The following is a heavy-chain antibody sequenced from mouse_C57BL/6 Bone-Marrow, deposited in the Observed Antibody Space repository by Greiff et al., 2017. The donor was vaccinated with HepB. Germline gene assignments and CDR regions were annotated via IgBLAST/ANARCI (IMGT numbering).Heavy chain of an antibody. CDR3: ARYGNYPYFDY. CDR2: ISSGGSYT. J-gene: IGHJ2*01. Sequence: EVQLQESGGDLVKPGGSLKLSCAASGFTFSSYGMSWVRQTPDKRLEWVATISSGGSYTYYPDSVKGRFTISRDNAKNTLYLQMSSLKSEDTAMYYCARYGNYPYFDYWGQGTTLTVSS. V-gene: IGHV5-6*01. D-gene: IGHD2-1*01. CDR1: GFTFSSYG.